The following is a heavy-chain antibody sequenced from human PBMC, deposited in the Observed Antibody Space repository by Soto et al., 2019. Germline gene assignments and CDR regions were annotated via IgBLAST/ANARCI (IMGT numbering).Heavy chain of an antibody. CDR3: ARGYRNYADDYYGMDV. CDR1: GGTFSSYA. V-gene: IGHV1-69*01. J-gene: IGHJ6*02. CDR2: IIPIFGTA. D-gene: IGHD4-4*01. Sequence: QVQLVQSGAEVKKPGSSVKVSCKASGGTFSSYAISWVRQAPGQGLEWMGGIIPIFGTANYAQKFQGRVTITADESTSTAYMELSSLRSDDTAVYYCARGYRNYADDYYGMDVWGQGTTVTVSS.